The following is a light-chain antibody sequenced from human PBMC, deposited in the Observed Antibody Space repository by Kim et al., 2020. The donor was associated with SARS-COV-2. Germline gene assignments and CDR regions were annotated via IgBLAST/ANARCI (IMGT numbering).Light chain of an antibody. Sequence: RFTVSCVGSSSNIGEGYGVHWYQQLPGPAPYLLILGNSARPSGVPDRFSGSKSGTSASLAITGRQAEDEADYYCQSYDSSLSGSVFGTGTKVTVL. J-gene: IGLJ1*01. V-gene: IGLV1-40*01. CDR2: GNS. CDR1: SSNIGEGYG. CDR3: QSYDSSLSGSV.